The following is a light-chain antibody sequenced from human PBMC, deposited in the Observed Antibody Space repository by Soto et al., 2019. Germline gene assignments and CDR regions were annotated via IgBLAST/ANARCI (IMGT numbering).Light chain of an antibody. V-gene: IGLV1-40*01. Sequence: QSVLTQPPSVSGAPGQRVTISCTGSSSNIGAGYDVHWYQQLPGTAPKLLIYGNSNRPSGVPDRFSGSKSGTSASLAITGLQAEDEADSYCAAWDDSLNGWVFGGGTQLTVL. J-gene: IGLJ3*02. CDR1: SSNIGAGYD. CDR2: GNS. CDR3: AAWDDSLNGWV.